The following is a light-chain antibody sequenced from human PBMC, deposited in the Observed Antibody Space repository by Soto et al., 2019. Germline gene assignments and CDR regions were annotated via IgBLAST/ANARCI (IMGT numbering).Light chain of an antibody. CDR3: SSYTSSSTPYV. J-gene: IGLJ1*01. CDR1: SSDFGAYNY. V-gene: IGLV2-14*01. Sequence: QSVLTQPASVSGSPGQSITISCTGTSSDFGAYNYVSWYQQHPGKAPKLMIYDVSNRPSGVSSRFSGSKSGNTASLTISGLQAEDEADYYCSSYTSSSTPYVFGTGTKVTVL. CDR2: DVS.